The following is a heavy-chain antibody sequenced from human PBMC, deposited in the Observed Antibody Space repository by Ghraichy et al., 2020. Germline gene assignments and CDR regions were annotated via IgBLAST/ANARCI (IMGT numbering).Heavy chain of an antibody. V-gene: IGHV6-1*01. CDR3: GASRITTGTITY. CDR1: GDSVSSESAA. Sequence: SQTLSLTCDVSGDSVSSESAAWNWIRQSPSRGLEWLERTYCRSRCYNDYAVSVRGRITVTPDTSKNQFSLYLKSVTPDDSAVYYCGASRITTGTITYWGQGTLVTVSS. CDR2: TYCRSRCYN. J-gene: IGHJ4*02. D-gene: IGHD1-1*01.